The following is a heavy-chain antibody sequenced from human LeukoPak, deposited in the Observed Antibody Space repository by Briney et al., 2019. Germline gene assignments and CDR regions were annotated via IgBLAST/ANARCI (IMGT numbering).Heavy chain of an antibody. J-gene: IGHJ4*02. CDR1: GFTFSSYA. Sequence: GGSLRLSCAASGFTFSSYAMSWVRQAPGKGLEWVSAVSGGGGSTFYADSVKGRFTISRDNSKNTVYLQMNSLRAEDTAVYYCAKEKNSGYYYHFDYWGQGTLVTVSS. CDR3: AKEKNSGYYYHFDY. CDR2: VSGGGGST. V-gene: IGHV3-23*01. D-gene: IGHD3-22*01.